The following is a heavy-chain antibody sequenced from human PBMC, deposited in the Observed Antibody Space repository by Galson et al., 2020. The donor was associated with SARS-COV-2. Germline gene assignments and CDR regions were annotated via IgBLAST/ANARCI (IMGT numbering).Heavy chain of an antibody. Sequence: GSLRLSCAASGFTFSSYGMHWVRQAPGKGLEWVAVIWYDGSNKYYADSVKGRFTISRDNSKNTLYLQMNSLRAEDTAVYYCARDGEITGTSDAFDIWGQGTMVTVSS. CDR1: GFTFSSYG. V-gene: IGHV3-33*01. CDR2: IWYDGSNK. J-gene: IGHJ3*02. D-gene: IGHD1-20*01. CDR3: ARDGEITGTSDAFDI.